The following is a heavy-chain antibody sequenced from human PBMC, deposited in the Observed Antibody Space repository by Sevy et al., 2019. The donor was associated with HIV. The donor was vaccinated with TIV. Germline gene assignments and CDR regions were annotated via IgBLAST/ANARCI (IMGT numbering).Heavy chain of an antibody. J-gene: IGHJ4*02. Sequence: GGSLRLSCTASGFTFGDYAMSWVRQAPGKGLEWVGFIRSKAYGGTTEYAASVKGRFTISRDDSKSIAYLQMNSLKTEDTAVYYCTRAEGSTSSRWYFDYWGQGTLVTVSS. CDR3: TRAEGSTSSRWYFDY. CDR2: IRSKAYGGTT. D-gene: IGHD6-6*01. CDR1: GFTFGDYA. V-gene: IGHV3-49*04.